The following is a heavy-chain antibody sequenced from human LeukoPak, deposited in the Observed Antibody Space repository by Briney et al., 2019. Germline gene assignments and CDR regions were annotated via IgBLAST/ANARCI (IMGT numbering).Heavy chain of an antibody. CDR1: GFTLSSYW. Sequence: GGSLRLPCAASGFTLSSYWMTWVRQAPGKGLEWVANIKQDGSEKNYVDSVEGRFTISRDNAKNSLYLQMNSLRAEDTAVYYCARDRGYSGYDIVDYWGQGTLVTVSS. V-gene: IGHV3-7*01. CDR2: IKQDGSEK. J-gene: IGHJ4*02. D-gene: IGHD5-12*01. CDR3: ARDRGYSGYDIVDY.